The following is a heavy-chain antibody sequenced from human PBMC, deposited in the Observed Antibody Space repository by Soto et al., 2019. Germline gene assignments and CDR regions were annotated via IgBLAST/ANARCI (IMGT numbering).Heavy chain of an antibody. CDR3: ARDGLYCSSTSCYAWFDP. D-gene: IGHD2-2*01. Sequence: GGSLRLSCAASGFTFSSYWMSWVRQAPGKGLEWVANIKQDGREKYYVDSVKGRFTISRDNAKNSLYLQMNSLRAEDTAVYYCARDGLYCSSTSCYAWFDPWGQGTLVTVSS. CDR1: GFTFSSYW. CDR2: IKQDGREK. J-gene: IGHJ5*02. V-gene: IGHV3-7*01.